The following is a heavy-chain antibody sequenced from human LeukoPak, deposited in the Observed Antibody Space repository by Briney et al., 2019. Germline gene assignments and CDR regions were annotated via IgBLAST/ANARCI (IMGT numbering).Heavy chain of an antibody. Sequence: PGGSLRLSCAASGFTFSSYAMSWVRQTPGNGLEWVSGISGTNGITYYADPVKSRFTISRDNSKNTLYLQMNSLRAEDTAVYYCARVPAGYDDLDYWGQGTLVTVSS. CDR2: ISGTNGIT. CDR3: ARVPAGYDDLDY. CDR1: GFTFSSYA. J-gene: IGHJ4*02. V-gene: IGHV3-23*01. D-gene: IGHD5-12*01.